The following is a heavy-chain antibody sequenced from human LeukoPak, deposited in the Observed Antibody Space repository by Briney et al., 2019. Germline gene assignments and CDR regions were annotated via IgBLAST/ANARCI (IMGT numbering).Heavy chain of an antibody. Sequence: SVKVSCKASGGTFSSYAISWVRQAPGQGLERMGGIIPIFGTANYAQKFQGRVTITADESTSTAYMELSSLRSEDTAVYYCARDGYYYDSSGYYYYLGDAFDIWGQGTMVTVSS. CDR1: GGTFSSYA. CDR2: IIPIFGTA. J-gene: IGHJ3*02. CDR3: ARDGYYYDSSGYYYYLGDAFDI. V-gene: IGHV1-69*13. D-gene: IGHD3-22*01.